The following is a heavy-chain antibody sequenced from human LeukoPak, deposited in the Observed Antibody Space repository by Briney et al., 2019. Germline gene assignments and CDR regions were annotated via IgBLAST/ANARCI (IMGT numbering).Heavy chain of an antibody. CDR1: GGSISSSSYY. J-gene: IGHJ6*02. V-gene: IGHV4-39*01. CDR3: GRSGYYFRSGVDV. Sequence: PSETLSLTCTVSGGSISSSSYYWGWIRQPPGKGLEWIGSMSYSGDTYYTPSLQSRVTISVDTSKNQFSLKLSSVTAADTAVYYCGRSGYYFRSGVDVWGQGTTVTVSS. D-gene: IGHD3-3*01. CDR2: MSYSGDT.